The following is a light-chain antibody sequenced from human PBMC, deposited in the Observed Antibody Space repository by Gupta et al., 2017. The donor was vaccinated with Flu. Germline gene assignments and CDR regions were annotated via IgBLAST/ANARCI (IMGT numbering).Light chain of an antibody. Sequence: DIQMTHSPSSLSASVGDRVTITCRASQRISSYLNWYQQKPGKAPKLLIYDASSGQSGVSSRFSGSGCGTDFTLTISSRQPEDFATYYCQQRNSTSYSFGQGTKVEIK. CDR1: QRISSY. V-gene: IGKV1-39*01. CDR2: DAS. CDR3: QQRNSTSYS. J-gene: IGKJ2*03.